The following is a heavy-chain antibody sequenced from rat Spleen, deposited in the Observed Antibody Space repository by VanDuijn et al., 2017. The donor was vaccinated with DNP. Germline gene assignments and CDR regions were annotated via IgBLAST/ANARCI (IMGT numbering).Heavy chain of an antibody. J-gene: IGHJ2*01. CDR3: ARRHSGFDY. V-gene: IGHV5-29*01. CDR2: ISYDGSST. Sequence: EVQLVESDGGLVQPGRSLKLSCAASGFTFSDYYMAWVRQAPTKGLEWVATISYDGSSTYYRDSVKGRFTISRDNAKSTLYLQMGSLRSEDTATYYCARRHSGFDYWGQGVMVTVSS. D-gene: IGHD4-3*01. CDR1: GFTFSDYY.